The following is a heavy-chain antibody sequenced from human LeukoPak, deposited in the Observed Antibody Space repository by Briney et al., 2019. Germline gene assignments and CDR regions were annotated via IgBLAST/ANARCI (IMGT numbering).Heavy chain of an antibody. CDR3: ATLVSTRYYFDY. V-gene: IGHV4-39*07. J-gene: IGHJ4*02. CDR1: GGSISSRSYY. Sequence: SETLSLTCSVSGGSISSRSYYWGWIRQPPGKGLEWIGTISYSGSTYHNPSLKSRVTIPVDTSKNQFSLRLTSVTAADTAVYFCATLVSTRYYFDYWGQGTLVTVSS. D-gene: IGHD5/OR15-5a*01. CDR2: ISYSGST.